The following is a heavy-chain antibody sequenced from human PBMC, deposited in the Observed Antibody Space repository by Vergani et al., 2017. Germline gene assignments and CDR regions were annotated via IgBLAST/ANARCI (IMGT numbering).Heavy chain of an antibody. CDR1: GSTFSSYA. CDR2: INWNGGST. Sequence: EVQLVESGGGLVQPGGSLRLSCAASGSTFSSYAMNWVRQAPGKGLEWVSGINWNGGSTGYADSVKGRFTISRDNAKNSLFLEMNSLRFEDTAVYFCTKGSVYYHDSAGHGYDPYTGFDLWGQGTLVTVSS. J-gene: IGHJ3*01. V-gene: IGHV3-20*04. D-gene: IGHD5-12*01. CDR3: TKGSVYYHDSAGHGYDPYTGFDL.